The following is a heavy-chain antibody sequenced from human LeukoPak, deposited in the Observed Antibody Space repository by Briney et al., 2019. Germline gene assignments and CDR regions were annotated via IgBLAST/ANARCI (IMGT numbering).Heavy chain of an antibody. CDR2: LTNSGGSGGVT. D-gene: IGHD3-22*01. Sequence: GGSLRLSCAASGFTFSTYAMSWVRQAPGKGLEWVSALTNSGGSGGVTYYADSVKGRFIISRDNSKSTLYLQLSSLRAEDTAVYYGAKAMSTDHYDSRGFYRVDFDSWGQGTLVTVSS. V-gene: IGHV3-23*01. J-gene: IGHJ4*02. CDR1: GFTFSTYA. CDR3: AKAMSTDHYDSRGFYRVDFDS.